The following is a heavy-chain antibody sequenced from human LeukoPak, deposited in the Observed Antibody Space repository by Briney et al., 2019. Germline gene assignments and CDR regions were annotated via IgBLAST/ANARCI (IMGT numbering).Heavy chain of an antibody. CDR2: ISGSGGST. CDR1: GFTFSSYA. Sequence: GGSLRLSCAASGFTFSSYAMSWVRQAPGKGLEWVSAISGSGGSTYYADSVKGRFTISRDNSKNTLYLQMNSLRAEDTAVYYCAKTRYYYGSGSAFGYWGQGTLVTVSS. V-gene: IGHV3-23*01. CDR3: AKTRYYYGSGSAFGY. D-gene: IGHD3-10*01. J-gene: IGHJ4*02.